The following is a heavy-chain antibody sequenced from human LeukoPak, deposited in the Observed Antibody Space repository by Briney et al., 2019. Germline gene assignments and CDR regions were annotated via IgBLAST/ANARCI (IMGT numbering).Heavy chain of an antibody. V-gene: IGHV3-21*01. D-gene: IGHD3-22*01. Sequence: GGSLRLSCAASGFTFSSYSMNWVRQAPGKGLEWVSSISSSSSHIYYADSVKGRFTISRDNAKNSLYLQMNSLRAEDTAVYYCAREWTVRSTMIVVVTIDYWGQGTLVTVSS. CDR2: ISSSSSHI. CDR1: GFTFSSYS. J-gene: IGHJ4*02. CDR3: AREWTVRSTMIVVVTIDY.